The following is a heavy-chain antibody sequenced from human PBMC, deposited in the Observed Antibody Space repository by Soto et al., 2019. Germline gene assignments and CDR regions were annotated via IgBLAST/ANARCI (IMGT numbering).Heavy chain of an antibody. CDR1: GGSFSGYY. V-gene: IGHV4-34*01. CDR2: TNHSGST. Sequence: PSETLSLTCAVYGGSFSGYYWSWIRQPPGKGLEWIGETNHSGSTNYNPSLKSRVTISVDTSKNQFSLKLSSVTAADTAVYYCARVQTLFGIINVFDYWGQGTLVTVSS. D-gene: IGHD3-3*01. CDR3: ARVQTLFGIINVFDY. J-gene: IGHJ4*02.